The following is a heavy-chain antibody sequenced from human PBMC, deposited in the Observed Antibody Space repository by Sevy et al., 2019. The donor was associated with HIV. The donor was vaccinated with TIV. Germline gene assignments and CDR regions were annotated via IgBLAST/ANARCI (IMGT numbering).Heavy chain of an antibody. CDR3: ATNQGYPGDWLDP. J-gene: IGHJ5*02. Sequence: LPETLSLTCSVSGGSVNSGVSYWSWIRQSPGKGLEWIAYIYKGVSTNYNPSLKSRVTISVDTSKNHFSLKLSSVTAADRAVYYGATNQGYPGDWLDPWGQGTTVTVSS. CDR1: GGSVNSGVSY. V-gene: IGHV4-61*03. D-gene: IGHD1-1*01. CDR2: IYKGVST.